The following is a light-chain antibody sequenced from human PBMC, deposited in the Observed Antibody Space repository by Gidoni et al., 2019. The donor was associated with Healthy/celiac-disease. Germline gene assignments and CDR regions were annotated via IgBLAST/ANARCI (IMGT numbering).Light chain of an antibody. CDR2: WAS. Sequence: DIVMTQYPDSLAVYLGERATINCKSSQSVLYSSNNKNYLAWYQQKPGQPPKLLIYWASTRESGVPHRFSGSGSGTDFTLTISSLHAEDVAVYYCQQYYSTPPYTFGQGTKLEIK. V-gene: IGKV4-1*01. J-gene: IGKJ2*01. CDR3: QQYYSTPPYT. CDR1: QSVLYSSNNKNY.